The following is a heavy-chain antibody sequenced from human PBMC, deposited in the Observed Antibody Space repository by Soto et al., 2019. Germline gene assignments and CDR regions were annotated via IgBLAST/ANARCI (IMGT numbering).Heavy chain of an antibody. CDR2: ISSSSSYI. D-gene: IGHD6-25*01. CDR3: ARDLYSSAALWFDP. J-gene: IGHJ5*02. CDR1: GFPFSSYS. Sequence: GGSLRLSCAASGFPFSSYSMNWVRQAPGKGLEWVSSISSSSSYIYYADSVKGRFTISRDNAKNSLYLQMNSLRAEDTAVYYCARDLYSSAALWFDPWGQGTLVTVSS. V-gene: IGHV3-21*01.